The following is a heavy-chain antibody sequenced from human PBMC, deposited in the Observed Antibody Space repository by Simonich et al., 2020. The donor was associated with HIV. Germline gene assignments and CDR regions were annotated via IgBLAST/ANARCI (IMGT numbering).Heavy chain of an antibody. J-gene: IGHJ1*01. Sequence: QVQLQQWGAGLLKPSETLSLTCAVYGGSFSGNYWSWIRQPPGKGLWGIGEINHSGRTNYNPSLKSRVTISVDTSKNQFSLKLSSVTAADTAVYYCARLTAGGLGEYFQHWGQGTLVTVSS. V-gene: IGHV4-34*01. CDR2: INHSGRT. D-gene: IGHD6-13*01. CDR3: ARLTAGGLGEYFQH. CDR1: GGSFSGNY.